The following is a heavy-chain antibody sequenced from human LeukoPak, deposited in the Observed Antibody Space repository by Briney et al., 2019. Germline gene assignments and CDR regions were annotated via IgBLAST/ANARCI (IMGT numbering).Heavy chain of an antibody. V-gene: IGHV1-69*04. J-gene: IGHJ4*02. D-gene: IGHD3-3*01. CDR1: GYTFTSYG. CDR3: ARDRRELRFLEWADFDY. Sequence: GASVKVSCKASGYTFTSYGISWVRQAPGQGLEWMGRIIPILGIANYAQKFQGRDTITADKSTSTAYMELSSLRSEDTAVYYCARDRRELRFLEWADFDYWGQGTLVTVSS. CDR2: IIPILGIA.